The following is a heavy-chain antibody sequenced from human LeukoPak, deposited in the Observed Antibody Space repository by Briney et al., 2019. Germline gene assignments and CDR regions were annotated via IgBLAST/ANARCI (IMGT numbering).Heavy chain of an antibody. CDR1: GGSISSYY. V-gene: IGHV4-59*01. J-gene: IGHJ6*02. D-gene: IGHD3-9*01. CDR2: IYYSGST. CDR3: ARAYFENYYYYGMDV. Sequence: PSETLSLTCTVSGGSISSYYWSWIRQPPGKGLEWIGYIYYSGSTNYNPSLKSRVTISVDTSKNQFSLKLSSVTAADTAVYYCARAYFENYYYYGMDVWGQGTTVTVSS.